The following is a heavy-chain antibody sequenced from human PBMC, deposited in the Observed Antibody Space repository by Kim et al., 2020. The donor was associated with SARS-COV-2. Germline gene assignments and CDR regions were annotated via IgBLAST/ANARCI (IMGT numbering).Heavy chain of an antibody. D-gene: IGHD5-12*01. J-gene: IGHJ5*02. Sequence: GRFTLSRDNSKNTLYLQMGSLRAEDTAVYYCVKDRGVYSGYDWSGDWFDPWGQGTLVTVSS. CDR3: VKDRGVYSGYDWSGDWFDP. V-gene: IGHV3-64D*06.